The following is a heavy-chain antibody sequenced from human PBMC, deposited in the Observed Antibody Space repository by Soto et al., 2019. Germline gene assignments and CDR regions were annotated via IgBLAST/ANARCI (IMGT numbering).Heavy chain of an antibody. CDR1: GFTFSSYA. V-gene: IGHV3-23*01. Sequence: EVQLLESGGGLVQPGGSLRLSCAASGFTFSSYAMSWVRQAPGKGLELVSAISGSGGSTYYADSVKGRFTISRDNSKNTLYLQMNSLRAEDTAVYYCAKVTTVTTYYFDYWGQGTLVTVSS. D-gene: IGHD4-17*01. CDR2: ISGSGGST. J-gene: IGHJ4*02. CDR3: AKVTTVTTYYFDY.